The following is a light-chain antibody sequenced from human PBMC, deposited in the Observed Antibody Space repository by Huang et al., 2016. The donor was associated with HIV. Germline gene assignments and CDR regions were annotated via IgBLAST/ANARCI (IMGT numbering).Light chain of an antibody. CDR1: RSLSSSY. J-gene: IGKJ2*01. V-gene: IGKV3-20*01. CDR3: QQYGTSPYT. CDR2: GAS. Sequence: EVVLTQSPDTLSSSPGERVTVSCRASRSLSSSYIAWYQHRPGPAPRLLIYGASTRATDIPDRFSGSGSGTDFTLTINRLEPADFAMYYCQQYGTSPYTFGQGTNLEIK.